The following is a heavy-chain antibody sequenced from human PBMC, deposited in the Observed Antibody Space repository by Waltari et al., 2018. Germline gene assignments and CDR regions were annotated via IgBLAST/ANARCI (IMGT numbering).Heavy chain of an antibody. J-gene: IGHJ4*02. CDR3: ATSGWYCFDY. D-gene: IGHD6-19*01. CDR1: RFTLSSFW. V-gene: IGHV3-7*01. Sequence: EVKLVESGGGLVQPGGSLRLACQAPRFTLSSFWMNWVRQTPGKGLEWVAGIKQDGSEKYYADSVKGRFTISRDNAKNSLYLQMNSLRAEDTAVYYCATSGWYCFDYWGQGTLVTVSS. CDR2: IKQDGSEK.